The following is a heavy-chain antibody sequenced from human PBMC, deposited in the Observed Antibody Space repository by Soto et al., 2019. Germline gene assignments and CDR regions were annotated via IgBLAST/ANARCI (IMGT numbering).Heavy chain of an antibody. CDR2: IAPHRDGT. CDR1: GYSFTDYY. J-gene: IGHJ3*02. Sequence: ASVKVSCKASGYSFTDYYMHWIRQAPGQGLEWMGWIAPHRDGTEFAQKFQGRITLTGDTSTSTAYMELKGLTSADTAVNFCARGPYGDNAFDIWGQGTVVTVSS. D-gene: IGHD4-17*01. V-gene: IGHV1-2*02. CDR3: ARGPYGDNAFDI.